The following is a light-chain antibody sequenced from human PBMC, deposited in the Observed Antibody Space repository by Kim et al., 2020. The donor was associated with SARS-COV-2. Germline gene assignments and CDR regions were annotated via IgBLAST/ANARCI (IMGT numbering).Light chain of an antibody. Sequence: PGQTASITCSGDKLGDKYACWYQQKPGQSPVLVIYQDSKRPSGIPERFSGSNSGNTATLTISGTQAMDEADYYCQAWDSSTAPYYVFGTGTKVTV. V-gene: IGLV3-1*01. CDR2: QDS. CDR1: KLGDKY. CDR3: QAWDSSTAPYYV. J-gene: IGLJ1*01.